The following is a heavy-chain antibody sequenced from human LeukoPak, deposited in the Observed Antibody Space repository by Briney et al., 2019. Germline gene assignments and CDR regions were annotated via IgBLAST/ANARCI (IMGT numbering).Heavy chain of an antibody. CDR2: ISYDGSNK. D-gene: IGHD3-22*01. J-gene: IGHJ4*02. CDR3: ARDYYDSSGYFDY. CDR1: GFTFSSYA. V-gene: IGHV3-30*04. Sequence: GGSLRLSCAASGFTFSSYAMHWVRQAPGKGLEWVAVISYDGSNKYYADSVKGRFTVSRDNSKNTLYLQMNSLRAEDTAVYYCARDYYDSSGYFDYWGQGTLVTVSS.